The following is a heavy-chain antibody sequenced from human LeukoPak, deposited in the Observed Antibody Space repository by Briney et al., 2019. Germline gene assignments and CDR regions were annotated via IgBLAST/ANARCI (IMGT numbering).Heavy chain of an antibody. J-gene: IGHJ3*02. CDR1: GYSFTTYW. V-gene: IGHV5-51*01. CDR2: IYPGDSDT. D-gene: IGHD4-23*01. CDR3: ARRRWADAFDI. Sequence: GESLKISCKGSGYSFTTYWIAWVRQMPGKGLEWMGIIYPGDSDTTYSPSFQGQVTISADKSISTAYLQWNSLKASDTAMYYCARRRWADAFDIWGQGTMVTVSS.